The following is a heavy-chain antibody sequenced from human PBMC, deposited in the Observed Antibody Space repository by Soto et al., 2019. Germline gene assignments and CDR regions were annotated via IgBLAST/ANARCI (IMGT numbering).Heavy chain of an antibody. Sequence: ESGGGLVKPGGSLRLSCAASGFTFSSYSMNWVRQAPGKGLEWVSSISSSSSYIYYADSVKGRFTISRDNAKNSLYLQMNSLRAEDTAVYYCARKPGPAGTTLSWFDYWGQGTLVTVSS. V-gene: IGHV3-21*01. CDR1: GFTFSSYS. CDR3: ARKPGPAGTTLSWFDY. D-gene: IGHD1-1*01. J-gene: IGHJ4*02. CDR2: ISSSSSYI.